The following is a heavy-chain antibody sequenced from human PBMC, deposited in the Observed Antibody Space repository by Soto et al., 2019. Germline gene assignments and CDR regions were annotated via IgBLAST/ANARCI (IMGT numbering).Heavy chain of an antibody. Sequence: QLQLQESGPGLVKPSETLSLTCTVSGDSISSNNWYWGWIRQPPGKGLEWIGSIYYSGSTYYTPSLTSRVTLSVDTSKNQFSLKLSSVTAADTAVYYCARNGTNYYDSSGSKGYFDYWGQGTLVTVSS. CDR3: ARNGTNYYDSSGSKGYFDY. D-gene: IGHD3-22*01. CDR1: GDSISSNNWY. CDR2: IYYSGST. V-gene: IGHV4-39*01. J-gene: IGHJ4*02.